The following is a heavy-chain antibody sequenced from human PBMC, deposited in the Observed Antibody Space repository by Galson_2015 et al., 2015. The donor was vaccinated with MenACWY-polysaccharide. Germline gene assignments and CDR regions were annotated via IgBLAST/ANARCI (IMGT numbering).Heavy chain of an antibody. J-gene: IGHJ4*02. D-gene: IGHD6-19*01. CDR2: GYNSGST. Sequence: ETLSLTCPVSGRSISTYYCSWVRQPAGEWLEWIGCGYNSGSTNYNPSLKSRATASVDTSKNQFSLRLSSVTAADTAVYYWAATTQWMAFDYWGQGFLVTVSS. CDR3: AATTQWMAFDY. CDR1: GRSISTYY. V-gene: IGHV4-59*01.